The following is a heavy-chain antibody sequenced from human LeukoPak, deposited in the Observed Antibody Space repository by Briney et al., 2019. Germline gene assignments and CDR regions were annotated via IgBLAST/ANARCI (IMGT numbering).Heavy chain of an antibody. CDR2: ISAYNGNT. CDR1: GYTFTSYG. Sequence: GASVKVSCKASGYTFTSYGISWVRQAPGQGLEWMGWISAYNGNTNYAQKLQGRVTMTTDTSTSTAYMELRSLRSDDTAVYYCARDDGTDGHNYLVQFDYWGQGTLVTVSS. J-gene: IGHJ4*02. CDR3: ARDDGTDGHNYLVQFDY. V-gene: IGHV1-18*01. D-gene: IGHD5-24*01.